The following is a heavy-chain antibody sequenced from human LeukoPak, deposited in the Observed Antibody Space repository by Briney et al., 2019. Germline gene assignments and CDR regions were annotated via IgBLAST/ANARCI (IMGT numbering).Heavy chain of an antibody. D-gene: IGHD3-3*01. J-gene: IGHJ5*02. CDR1: GGSISSGGYY. Sequence: SQTLSLTCTVSGGSISSGGYYWSWIRQHPGKGLEWIGYIYYSGSTYYNPSLKSRVTISVDTFKNQFSLKLSSVTAADTAVYYCARTIRFLEWSDWFDPWGQGTLVTVSS. V-gene: IGHV4-31*03. CDR2: IYYSGST. CDR3: ARTIRFLEWSDWFDP.